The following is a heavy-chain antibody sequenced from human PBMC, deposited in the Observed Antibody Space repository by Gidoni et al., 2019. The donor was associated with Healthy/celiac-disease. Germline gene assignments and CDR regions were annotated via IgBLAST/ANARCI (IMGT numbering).Heavy chain of an antibody. D-gene: IGHD1-1*01. Sequence: QVQLVQSGAAVKKPGSSVQVPCTASGGTFSSYAISWVRQAPGQGLEWKRGILPIVGTANYAQKFQGIVTITANESTSTAYMELSSLSSEDTAVYYCARRTSAPLSYYYGMDVWGQGTTVTVSS. CDR1: GGTFSSYA. CDR3: ARRTSAPLSYYYGMDV. J-gene: IGHJ6*02. V-gene: IGHV1-69*01. CDR2: ILPIVGTA.